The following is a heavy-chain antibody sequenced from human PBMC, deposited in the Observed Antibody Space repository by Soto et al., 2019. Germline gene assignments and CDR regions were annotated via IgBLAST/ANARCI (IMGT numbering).Heavy chain of an antibody. D-gene: IGHD2-15*01. CDR3: ARATPRYCSGGSCDTYDAFDI. CDR2: ISSSSSYI. CDR1: GFTFSSYS. Sequence: GGSLRLSCAASGFTFSSYSMNWVRQAPGKGLEWVSSISSSSSYIYYADSVKGRFTISRDNAKNSLYLQMNSLRAEDTAVYYCARATPRYCSGGSCDTYDAFDIWGQRTMVTVSS. J-gene: IGHJ3*02. V-gene: IGHV3-21*01.